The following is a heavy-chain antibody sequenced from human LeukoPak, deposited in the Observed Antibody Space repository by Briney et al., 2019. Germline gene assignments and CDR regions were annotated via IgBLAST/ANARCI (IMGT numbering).Heavy chain of an antibody. D-gene: IGHD3-10*01. CDR2: ISSSSSYI. CDR3: ARGSSGRFGELFPTRDNWFDP. CDR1: GFTFSSYS. J-gene: IGHJ5*02. V-gene: IGHV3-21*01. Sequence: PGESLRLSCAASGFTFSSYSMNWVRQAPGKGLEWVSSISSSSSYIYYADSVKGRFTISRDNAKNSLYLQMNSLRAEDTAVYYCARGSSGRFGELFPTRDNWFDPWGQGTLVTVSS.